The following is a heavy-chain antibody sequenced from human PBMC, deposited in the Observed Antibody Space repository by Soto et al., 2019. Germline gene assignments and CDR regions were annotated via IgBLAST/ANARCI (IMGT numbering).Heavy chain of an antibody. Sequence: PSETLSLTCTVSGGSISSSNYYWGWIRQPPGKGLEWIGSIYYSGSTSYNSSLKSRVTISVDTSKNQFSLRLSSVTAADTAVYYCARPTLGAFDTWGQGTMVTVSS. J-gene: IGHJ3*02. CDR2: IYYSGST. V-gene: IGHV4-39*01. CDR3: ARPTLGAFDT. D-gene: IGHD3-16*01. CDR1: GGSISSSNYY.